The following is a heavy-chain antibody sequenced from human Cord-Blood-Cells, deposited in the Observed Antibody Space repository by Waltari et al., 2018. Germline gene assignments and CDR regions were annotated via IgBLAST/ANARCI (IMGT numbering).Heavy chain of an antibody. CDR1: GGTFSSYA. J-gene: IGHJ4*02. CDR3: ASPMTTSYYFDY. CDR2: NNPICGTA. Sequence: QVQLVQSGAEVKKPGSSVKVSCKASGGTFSSYAISWVRQAPGQGLEWMRGNNPICGTANYAQKFPGGDTITADESTSTAYSELSSLRSEDTAVYYCASPMTTSYYFDYWGQGTLVTVSS. V-gene: IGHV1-69*01. D-gene: IGHD4-17*01.